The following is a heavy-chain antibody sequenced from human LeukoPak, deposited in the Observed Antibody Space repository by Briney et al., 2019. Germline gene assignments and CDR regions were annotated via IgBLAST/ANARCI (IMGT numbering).Heavy chain of an antibody. Sequence: SETLSLTCTVSGDSIITSSYYWGWVRQPPGKGLEWLGSIYYSGITHYNPSLKRRVTIYVDTSRNQFSLHLHSVTAADTAVFYCARSDYYDYRQTDFWGQGTLVTVSS. CDR2: IYYSGIT. CDR1: GDSIITSSYY. D-gene: IGHD3-16*01. V-gene: IGHV4-39*01. J-gene: IGHJ4*02. CDR3: ARSDYYDYRQTDF.